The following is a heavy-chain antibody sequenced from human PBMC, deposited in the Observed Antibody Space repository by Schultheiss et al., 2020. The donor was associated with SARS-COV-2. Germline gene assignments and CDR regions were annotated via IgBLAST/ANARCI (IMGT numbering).Heavy chain of an antibody. CDR3: AKGFREYGDYTPFDY. D-gene: IGHD4-17*01. V-gene: IGHV3-23*01. J-gene: IGHJ4*02. CDR1: GFTFSTYF. Sequence: GGSLRLSCAASGFTFSTYFMSWVRQAPGKGLEWVAAISGSGGSGDYADSVKGRFTISRDNSKNTVYLQMNSLRAEDTAVYYCAKGFREYGDYTPFDYWGQGTLVTVSS. CDR2: ISGSGGSG.